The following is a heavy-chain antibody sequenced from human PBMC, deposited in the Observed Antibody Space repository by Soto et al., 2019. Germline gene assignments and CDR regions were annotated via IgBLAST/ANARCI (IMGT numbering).Heavy chain of an antibody. J-gene: IGHJ6*02. CDR1: GGTFSNYA. CDR2: ITPMMGTS. CDR3: ARGGRTGFYGMDV. D-gene: IGHD3-10*01. Sequence: SVKVSCTASGGTFSNYAIRWVRQAPGRGLEWVGGITPMMGTSNYEQKVQGRVSITADESTRTAYRQLRSLRAEDTAVYYCARGGRTGFYGMDVWVQGTTVTVSS. V-gene: IGHV1-69*13.